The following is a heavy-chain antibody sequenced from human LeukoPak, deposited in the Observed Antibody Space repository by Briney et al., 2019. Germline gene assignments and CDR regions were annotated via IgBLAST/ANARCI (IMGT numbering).Heavy chain of an antibody. CDR1: GYTFTSHG. Sequence: ASVKVSCKASGYTFTSHGISWVRQAPGQGLEWMGWISSNNGNTKYAQKFQGRVTMTTETSTSTAYMELRSLRSNDTAVYYCARDEGGPVNYWGQGTLVTVSS. D-gene: IGHD3-16*01. CDR3: ARDEGGPVNY. J-gene: IGHJ4*02. V-gene: IGHV1-18*01. CDR2: ISSNNGNT.